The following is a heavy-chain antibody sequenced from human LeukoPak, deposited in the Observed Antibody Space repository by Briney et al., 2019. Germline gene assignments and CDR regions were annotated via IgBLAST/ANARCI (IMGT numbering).Heavy chain of an antibody. CDR3: ARDSAGNDY. D-gene: IGHD6-13*01. Sequence: PGGALILSCAAPGFTLSTYWMSWVRQAPGKGLEWVANIKQDGSEKYYVDSVKGRFTISRDNAKNSLYLQMNSLRAEDTAMYYCARDSAGNDYWGQGTLVTVSS. CDR2: IKQDGSEK. CDR1: GFTLSTYW. J-gene: IGHJ4*02. V-gene: IGHV3-7*01.